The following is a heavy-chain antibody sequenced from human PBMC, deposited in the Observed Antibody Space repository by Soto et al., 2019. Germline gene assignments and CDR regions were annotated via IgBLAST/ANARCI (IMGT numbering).Heavy chain of an antibody. V-gene: IGHV3-30*18. D-gene: IGHD3-3*01. J-gene: IGHJ6*02. CDR3: AKDPNDFWSVSPLGGMDV. Sequence: QVHLEESGGGVVQPGKSVTLSCAASGFTFRNFGMHWVRQSPGKGLEWVAGVRHDGSYEDYADSVQGRLTISRDKSKNTLYLQMNSLGAEDTGVYYCAKDPNDFWSVSPLGGMDVWGQGTPVTVSS. CDR2: VRHDGSYE. CDR1: GFTFRNFG.